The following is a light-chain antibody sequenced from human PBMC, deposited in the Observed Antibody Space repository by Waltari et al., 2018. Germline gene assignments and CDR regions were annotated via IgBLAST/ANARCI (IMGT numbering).Light chain of an antibody. V-gene: IGLV2-23*01. CDR2: GDN. CDR3: CSYAGSYTWV. J-gene: IGLJ3*02. CDR1: SSDAGNYTL. Sequence: QSALTQPASVSGSPGQSLTISCTGTSSDAGNYTLVSWYQQYPGKAPKVMIYGDNRRPSGVSDRFSGSKSGNTASLTISGVQAEDEADYYCCSYAGSYTWVFGGGTKLTVL.